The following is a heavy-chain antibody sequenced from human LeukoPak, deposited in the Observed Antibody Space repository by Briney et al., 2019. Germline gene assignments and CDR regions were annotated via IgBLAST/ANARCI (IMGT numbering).Heavy chain of an antibody. CDR2: LYSGGST. CDR3: ARGLYESSY. Sequence: PGGSLTPSFAASGFTVRSNYMSWGRQAPGLGVGGVSVLYSGGSTYYADSVKGRLTISRENSKNTLYLQMNGLRAENTAVYYCARGLYESSYWGQGTLVTVSS. D-gene: IGHD3-22*01. V-gene: IGHV3-53*01. J-gene: IGHJ4*02. CDR1: GFTVRSNY.